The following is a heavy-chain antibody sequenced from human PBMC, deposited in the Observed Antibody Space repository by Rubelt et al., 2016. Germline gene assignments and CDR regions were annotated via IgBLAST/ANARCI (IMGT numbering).Heavy chain of an antibody. CDR2: IYYSGRT. J-gene: IGHJ3*02. V-gene: IGHV4-39*07. CDR3: ARAVIWAFDI. Sequence: QLQLQESGPGLVKPSETLSLTCTVSGGSISSSSYYWGWLRQPPGKGLEWIGSIYYSGRTYSNPSLKSRVTISVDTSKNQFSLKLSSVTAADTSVYYCARAVIWAFDIWGQGTMVTVSS. CDR1: GGSISSSSYY. D-gene: IGHD3-16*02.